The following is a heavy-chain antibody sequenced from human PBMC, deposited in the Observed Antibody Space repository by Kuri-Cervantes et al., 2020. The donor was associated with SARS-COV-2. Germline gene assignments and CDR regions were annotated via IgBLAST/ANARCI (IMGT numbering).Heavy chain of an antibody. CDR1: GGSISSSSYY. J-gene: IGHJ4*02. Sequence: GSLRLSCTVSGGSISSSSYYWGWIRQPPGKGLEWIGSIYYSGSTYYNPSLKSRVTISVDTSKNQFSLKLSSVTAADTAVYYCARHPPRDLMPWVDWGQGTLVTVFS. CDR3: ARHPPRDLMPWVD. D-gene: IGHD2-2*01. V-gene: IGHV4-39*01. CDR2: IYYSGST.